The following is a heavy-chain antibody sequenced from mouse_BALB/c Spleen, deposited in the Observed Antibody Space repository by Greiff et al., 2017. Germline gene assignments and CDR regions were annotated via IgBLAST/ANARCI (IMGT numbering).Heavy chain of an antibody. CDR2: ISSGGSYT. CDR3: ARDRYDAPFAY. V-gene: IGHV5-9-4*01. J-gene: IGHJ3*01. Sequence: EVKLMESGGGLVKPGGSLKLSCAASGFTFSSYAMSWVRQSPEKRLEWVAEISSGGSYTYYPDTVTGRFTISRDTAKNTLYLEMSSLRSEDTAMYYCARDRYDAPFAYWGQGTLVTVSA. D-gene: IGHD2-14*01. CDR1: GFTFSSYA.